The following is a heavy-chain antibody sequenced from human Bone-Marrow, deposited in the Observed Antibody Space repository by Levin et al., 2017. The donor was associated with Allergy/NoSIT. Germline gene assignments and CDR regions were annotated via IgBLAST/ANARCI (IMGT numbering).Heavy chain of an antibody. Sequence: PGESLKISCAASGFTFSMFGMHWVRQAPGKGLEWVSTIWYEGINKDYADSVKGRFIISRDNSKNTLSLQLNNLRAEDTAVYYCVRSRGDSSSPLDYWGQGTLVTVSS. J-gene: IGHJ4*02. V-gene: IGHV3-33*01. CDR3: VRSRGDSSSPLDY. D-gene: IGHD6-13*01. CDR1: GFTFSMFG. CDR2: IWYEGINK.